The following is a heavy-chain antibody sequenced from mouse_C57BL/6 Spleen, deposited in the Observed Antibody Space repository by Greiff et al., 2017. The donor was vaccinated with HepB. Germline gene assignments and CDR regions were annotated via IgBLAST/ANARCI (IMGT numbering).Heavy chain of an antibody. D-gene: IGHD1-1*01. Sequence: EVQLQQSGPELVKPGASVKMSCKASGYTFTDYNMHWVKQSHGKSLEWIGYINPNNGGTSYNQKFKGKATLTVNKSSSTAYMELRSLTSEDSAVYYCARPYYYGISYAMDYWGEGTSVTASS. V-gene: IGHV1-22*01. J-gene: IGHJ4*01. CDR3: ARPYYYGISYAMDY. CDR1: GYTFTDYN. CDR2: INPNNGGT.